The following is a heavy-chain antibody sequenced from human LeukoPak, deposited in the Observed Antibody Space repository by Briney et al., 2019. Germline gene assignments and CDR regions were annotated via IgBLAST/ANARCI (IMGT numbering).Heavy chain of an antibody. Sequence: PGGSLRLSCAASGFTFSSYSMNWVRQAPGKGLEWVSSISSSSSYIYYADSVKGRFTISRDNAKNSLYLQMNSLRAEDTAVYYCARVGIAVAGSFDYWGQGTLVTVSS. CDR2: ISSSSSYI. V-gene: IGHV3-21*01. CDR1: GFTFSSYS. CDR3: ARVGIAVAGSFDY. D-gene: IGHD6-19*01. J-gene: IGHJ4*02.